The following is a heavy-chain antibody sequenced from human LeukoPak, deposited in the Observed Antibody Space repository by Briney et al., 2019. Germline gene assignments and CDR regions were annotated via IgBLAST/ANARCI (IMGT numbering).Heavy chain of an antibody. CDR2: INPNIGGT. CDR3: ARGCPAAICDYYMDV. J-gene: IGHJ6*03. CDR1: GYTFNGYY. Sequence: GASVKVSCKASGYTFNGYYMYWVRQAPGQGLEWMGWINPNIGGTNYPQKFQGRVTMPRDTSLSTAYMELSRLRSDDTAVYYCARGCPAAICDYYMDVWGKGTTVTVSS. V-gene: IGHV1-2*02. D-gene: IGHD2-2*01.